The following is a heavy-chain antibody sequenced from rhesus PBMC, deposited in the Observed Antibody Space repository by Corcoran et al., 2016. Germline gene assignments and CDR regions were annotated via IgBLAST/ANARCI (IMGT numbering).Heavy chain of an antibody. J-gene: IGHJ4*01. D-gene: IGHD2-21*01. CDR2: SIGDGTIT. Sequence: EVHLVESGGGLAKPGGSLRLSCAASGFTFSDFWMNWVRQAPGKGLEWVSTSIGDGTITYYADSVKGRFTISRDNSKNTLSLQINSLRAEDTAVYYCTKEVGSDWGQGVLVTVSS. CDR3: TKEVGSD. V-gene: IGHV3S25*01. CDR1: GFTFSDFW.